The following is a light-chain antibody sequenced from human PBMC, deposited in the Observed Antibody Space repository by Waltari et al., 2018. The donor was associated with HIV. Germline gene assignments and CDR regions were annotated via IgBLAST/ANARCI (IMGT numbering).Light chain of an antibody. CDR1: SSDVGGYSY. J-gene: IGLJ2*01. V-gene: IGLV2-14*03. CDR2: DVS. Sequence: QSALTQPASVSGSPGQSITISCTGTSSDVGGYSYVSWYQHHPGKAPKLMIFDVSNRPSGVSDRFSGYKSGNTAYLTISGLQVEDEAVYYCSSYTSTTTLEVFGGGTKLTVL. CDR3: SSYTSTTTLEV.